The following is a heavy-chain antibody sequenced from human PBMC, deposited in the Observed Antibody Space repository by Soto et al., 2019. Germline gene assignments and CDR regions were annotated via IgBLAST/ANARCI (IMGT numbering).Heavy chain of an antibody. CDR1: GFTFSSYA. CDR3: AKDFQRYCSSTSCYVFDY. J-gene: IGHJ4*02. D-gene: IGHD2-2*01. V-gene: IGHV3-23*01. Sequence: PGGSLRLSCAASGFTFSSYAMSWVRQAPGKGLEWVSAISGSGGSTYYADSVKGRFTISRDNSKNTLYLQMNSLRAEDTAVYYCAKDFQRYCSSTSCYVFDYWGQGTLVTVSS. CDR2: ISGSGGST.